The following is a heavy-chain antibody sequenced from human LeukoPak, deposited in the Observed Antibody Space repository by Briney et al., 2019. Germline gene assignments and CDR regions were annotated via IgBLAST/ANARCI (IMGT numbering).Heavy chain of an antibody. V-gene: IGHV3-7*03. CDR2: IKQDGSEK. J-gene: IGHJ4*02. Sequence: PGGSLRLSCAASGLTFTNYAMHWVRQAPGKGLEWVANIKQDGSEKNYVDSVKGRFTISRDNAKNSLYLQMNSLRAEDTAVYYCASGLELDYWGQGTLVTVSS. CDR1: GLTFTNYA. CDR3: ASGLELDY.